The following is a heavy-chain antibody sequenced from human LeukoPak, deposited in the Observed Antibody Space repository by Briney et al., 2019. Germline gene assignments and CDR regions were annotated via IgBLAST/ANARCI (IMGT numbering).Heavy chain of an antibody. CDR3: ASREDYYDSLFDY. J-gene: IGHJ4*02. Sequence: PSETLSLTCTVSGASISSCSYYWGWIRPPPGKGLGWIGNIYYSGSTYYNPSLKSRVTISVDTSKNQFSLKLSSVTAADTAVYYCASREDYYDSLFDYWGQGTLVTVSS. CDR2: IYYSGST. D-gene: IGHD3-22*01. CDR1: GASISSCSYY. V-gene: IGHV4-39*07.